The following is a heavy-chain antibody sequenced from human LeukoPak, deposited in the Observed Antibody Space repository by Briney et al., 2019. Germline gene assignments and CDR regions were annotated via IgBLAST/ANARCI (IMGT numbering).Heavy chain of an antibody. Sequence: ASVNVSYKASGYTFTIYYMHWVRQAPGQGLEWMGIINPSGGSTSYAQKFQGRVTMTRDTSTSTVYMELSSLRSEDTAVYYCFMGGYDYYYYGMDVWGQGTTVTVSS. CDR3: FMGGYDYYYYGMDV. D-gene: IGHD3-22*01. V-gene: IGHV1-46*01. J-gene: IGHJ6*02. CDR1: GYTFTIYY. CDR2: INPSGGST.